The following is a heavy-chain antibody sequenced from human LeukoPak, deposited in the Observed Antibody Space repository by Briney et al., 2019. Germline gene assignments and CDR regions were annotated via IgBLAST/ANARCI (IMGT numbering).Heavy chain of an antibody. CDR2: ISSSSSYI. D-gene: IGHD6-6*01. CDR1: GFTFSSYS. Sequence: GGSLRLSCAASGFTFSSYSMNWVRQAPGKGLEWVSSISSSSSYIYYADSVKGRFTFSRDNAKNSLYLQMNSLRAEDTAVYYCARDFYSSSSFDYWGQGTLVTVSS. V-gene: IGHV3-21*01. J-gene: IGHJ4*02. CDR3: ARDFYSSSSFDY.